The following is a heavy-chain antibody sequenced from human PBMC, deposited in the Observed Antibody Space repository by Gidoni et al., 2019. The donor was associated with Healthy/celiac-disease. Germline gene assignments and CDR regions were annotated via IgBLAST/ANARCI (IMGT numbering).Heavy chain of an antibody. CDR2: ISYDGSNK. D-gene: IGHD5-12*01. CDR3: ARDKSGYDYDGYFDY. J-gene: IGHJ4*02. CDR1: GFTFRSYA. V-gene: IGHV3-30*01. Sequence: QVQLVESGGGVVQPGRSLRLSCAASGFTFRSYAMHWVRQAPGKGLEWVAVISYDGSNKYYADSVKGRFTISRDNSKNTLYLQMNSLRAEDTAVYYCARDKSGYDYDGYFDYWGQGTLVTVSS.